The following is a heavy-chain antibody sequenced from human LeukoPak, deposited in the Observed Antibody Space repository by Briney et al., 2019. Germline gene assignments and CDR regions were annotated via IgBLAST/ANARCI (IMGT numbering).Heavy chain of an antibody. CDR3: ARGEGSSSSWRPLDS. D-gene: IGHD6-13*01. V-gene: IGHV4-59*01. CDR2: AYYTGNT. Sequence: SETLSLMCTVSGGSISSYYWMCLRHPPEKGLEWFGYAYYTGNTNYNPSLKSRLTISVDTSKNQFSLKLNSVTAADTAVYYCARGEGSSSSWRPLDSWGQGTLVTVSS. CDR1: GGSISSYY. J-gene: IGHJ4*02.